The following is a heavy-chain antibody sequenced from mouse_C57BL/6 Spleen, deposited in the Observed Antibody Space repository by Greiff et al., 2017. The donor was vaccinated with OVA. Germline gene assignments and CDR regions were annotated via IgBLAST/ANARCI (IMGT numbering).Heavy chain of an antibody. D-gene: IGHD4-1*01. CDR1: GFTFSDYY. J-gene: IGHJ2*01. CDR3: ARDGTGYFDY. V-gene: IGHV5-16*01. Sequence: EVQLVESEGGLVQPGSSMKLSCTASGFTFSDYYMAWVRQVPEKGLEWVANINYDGSSTYYLDSLKSRFIISRDNAKNILYLQMSSLKSEDTATYYCARDGTGYFDYWGQGTTLTVSS. CDR2: INYDGSST.